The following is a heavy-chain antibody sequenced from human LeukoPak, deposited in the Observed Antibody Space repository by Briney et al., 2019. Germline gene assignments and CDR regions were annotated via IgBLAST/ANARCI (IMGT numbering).Heavy chain of an antibody. D-gene: IGHD5-24*01. CDR2: ISAYNGNT. CDR1: GYTFTSYG. Sequence: ASVKVSCKASGYTFTSYGISWVRQAPGQGLEWMGWISAYNGNTNYAQKLQGRVTMTTDTSTSTAYMELSSLRSEDTAVYYCARGVEMATMEGYYYMDVWGKGTTVTVSS. V-gene: IGHV1-18*01. CDR3: ARGVEMATMEGYYYMDV. J-gene: IGHJ6*03.